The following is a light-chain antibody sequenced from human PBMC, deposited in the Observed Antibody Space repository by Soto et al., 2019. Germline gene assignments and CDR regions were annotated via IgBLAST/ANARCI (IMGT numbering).Light chain of an antibody. CDR1: QSVRSH. CDR3: QQYGSSPIT. J-gene: IGKJ5*01. V-gene: IGKV3-20*01. CDR2: GAS. Sequence: IVLTQSPATLSLSPGERATLSFRGSQSVRSHLVWYQQRPGQAPRLLMYGASTRATGIPDRFSGSGSGTDFTLIISRLEPEDFAVYYCQQYGSSPITFGQGTRLEI.